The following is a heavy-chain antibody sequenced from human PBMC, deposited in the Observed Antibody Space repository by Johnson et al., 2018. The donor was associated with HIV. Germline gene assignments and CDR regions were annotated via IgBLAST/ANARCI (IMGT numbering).Heavy chain of an antibody. Sequence: VQLVESGGGVVQPGRSLRLSCAASGFTFSSYAMHWVRQAPGKGLEWVSYISSSGSTIYYADSVKGRFTISRDNAKNSLHLQMNSLRAEDTAVYYCARFGDMATSFHGFDIWGQGTMVTVSS. J-gene: IGHJ3*02. D-gene: IGHD5-24*01. CDR2: ISSSGSTI. V-gene: IGHV3-48*04. CDR3: ARFGDMATSFHGFDI. CDR1: GFTFSSYA.